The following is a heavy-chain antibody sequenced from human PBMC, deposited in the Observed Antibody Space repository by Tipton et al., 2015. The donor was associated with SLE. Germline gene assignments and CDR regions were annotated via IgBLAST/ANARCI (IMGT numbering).Heavy chain of an antibody. J-gene: IGHJ1*01. CDR1: GFTFSSYA. CDR2: ISSNGGST. V-gene: IGHV3-64D*06. D-gene: IGHD1-26*01. CDR3: VKDEVGATTGYFQH. Sequence: SLRLSCAASGFTFSSYAMHWVRQAPGKGLEYVSAISSNGGSTYYADSVKGRFTISRDNSKNTLYLQMSSLRAEDTAVYYCVKDEVGATTGYFQHWGQGTLVTVSS.